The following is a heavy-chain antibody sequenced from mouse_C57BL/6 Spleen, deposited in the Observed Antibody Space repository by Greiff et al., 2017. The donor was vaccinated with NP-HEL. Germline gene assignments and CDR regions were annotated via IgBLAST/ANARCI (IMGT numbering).Heavy chain of an antibody. CDR3: ARWWLEAMDY. Sequence: VQLQQSGPELVKPGASVKISCKASGYTFTDYYMNWVKQSHGKSLEWIGDINPNNGGTSYNQKFKGKATLTVDKSSSTAYMELRSLTSEDSAVYYCARWWLEAMDYWGQGTSVTVSS. CDR2: INPNNGGT. CDR1: GYTFTDYY. D-gene: IGHD1-1*02. J-gene: IGHJ4*01. V-gene: IGHV1-26*01.